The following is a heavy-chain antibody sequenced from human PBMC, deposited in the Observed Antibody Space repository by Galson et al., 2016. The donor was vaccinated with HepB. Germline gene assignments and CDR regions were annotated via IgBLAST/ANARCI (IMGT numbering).Heavy chain of an antibody. D-gene: IGHD5-24*01. J-gene: IGHJ3*01. CDR3: AREATTSRPSGDDVFDV. V-gene: IGHV3-64*01. Sequence: MSWVRQAPGKGLDSVAIFTSGGTKYYANSVRGRFIISRDNVNNTLDLQMGSLRTEDTAVYYCAREATTSRPSGDDVFDVWGQGAMVTVSS. CDR2: FTSGGTK.